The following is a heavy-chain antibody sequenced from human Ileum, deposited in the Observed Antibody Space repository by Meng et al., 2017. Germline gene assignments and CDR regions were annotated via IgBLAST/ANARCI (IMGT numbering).Heavy chain of an antibody. V-gene: IGHV1-69*02. J-gene: IGHJ4*02. CDR1: GGTFSSYT. CDR2: IIPILGIA. CDR3: ARSSLGWPFLPFDY. Sequence: QVQLVQSGVEVKKPGSPVKVSCKASGGTFSSYTISWVRQAPGQGLEWMGRIIPILGIANYAQKFQGRVTITADKSTSTAYMELSSLRSEDTAVYYCARSSLGWPFLPFDYWGQGTLVTVSS. D-gene: IGHD3-3*01.